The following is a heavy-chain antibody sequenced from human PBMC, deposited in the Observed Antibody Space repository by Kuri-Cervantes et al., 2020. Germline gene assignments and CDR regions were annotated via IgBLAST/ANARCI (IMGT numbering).Heavy chain of an antibody. D-gene: IGHD6-19*01. CDR1: GYTFTGYY. J-gene: IGHJ4*02. CDR3: AADQVVAGTWIDY. V-gene: IGHV1-2*04. Sequence: ASVKVSCKASGYTFTGYYMHWVRQAPGQGLEWMGWINPNSGGTNYAQKFQGWVTMTRDTSISTAYMELSRLRSDDTAVYYCAADQVVAGTWIDYWGQGTLVTVSS. CDR2: INPNSGGT.